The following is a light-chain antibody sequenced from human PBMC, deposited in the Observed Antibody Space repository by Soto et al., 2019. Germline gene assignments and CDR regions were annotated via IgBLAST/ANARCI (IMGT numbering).Light chain of an antibody. Sequence: QSALTQPPSASGSPGQSVTISCTGASSDVGGYNYASWYQQHPGKAPKLMIYEVNKRPSGVPDRFSGSKFGNTASLTVSGLQGEDEADYYCSSYGGSNNLVFGGGTKVTVL. V-gene: IGLV2-8*01. CDR1: SSDVGGYNY. J-gene: IGLJ2*01. CDR3: SSYGGSNNLV. CDR2: EVN.